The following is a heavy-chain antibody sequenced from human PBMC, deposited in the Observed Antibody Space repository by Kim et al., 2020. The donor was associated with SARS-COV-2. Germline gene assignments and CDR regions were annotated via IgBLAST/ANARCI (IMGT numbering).Heavy chain of an antibody. CDR1: GFTFSNAW. CDR3: RGPPYYYYGMDA. Sequence: GGSLRLSCAASGFTFSNAWMSWVRQAPGKGLEWVGRIKSKTDGGTTDYAAPVKGRFTISRDDSKNTLYLQMNSLKTEDTAVYYCRGPPYYYYGMDAWGQGTTVTVSS. CDR2: IKSKTDGGTT. V-gene: IGHV3-15*01. J-gene: IGHJ6*02.